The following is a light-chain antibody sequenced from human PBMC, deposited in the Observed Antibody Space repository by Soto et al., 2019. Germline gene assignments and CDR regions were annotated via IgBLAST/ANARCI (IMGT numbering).Light chain of an antibody. CDR3: CSYSGSSTWV. V-gene: IGLV2-23*01. CDR2: EGN. J-gene: IGLJ3*02. Sequence: QSALTQPASVSGSPGQSITISCTGTSSDVGSYNLVSWYQHHPGKAPKLMIYEGNKRPSGVSNRFSGSKSGNTASLTISGLQAEDEADYHCCSYSGSSTWVFGGGTKLTVL. CDR1: SSDVGSYNL.